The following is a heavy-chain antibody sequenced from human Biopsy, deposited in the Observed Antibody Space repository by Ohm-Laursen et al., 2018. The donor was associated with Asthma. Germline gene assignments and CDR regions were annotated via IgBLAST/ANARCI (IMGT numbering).Heavy chain of an antibody. J-gene: IGHJ4*02. CDR2: ISFDGSNK. CDR3: AKDVFPGWELRRGPDS. V-gene: IGHV3-30*18. Sequence: SLRLSCSASGFTFSSYSMHWVRQAPAKGLDWVAVISFDGSNKNYTDSVKGRFTISRDNSRNTLHLQMNSLRAEDTAVYYCAKDVFPGWELRRGPDSWGQGTLVTVSS. D-gene: IGHD1-26*01. CDR1: GFTFSSYS.